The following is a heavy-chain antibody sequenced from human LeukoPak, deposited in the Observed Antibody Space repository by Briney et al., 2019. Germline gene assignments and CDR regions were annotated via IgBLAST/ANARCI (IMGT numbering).Heavy chain of an antibody. CDR1: GYTFTSYD. J-gene: IGHJ3*02. CDR3: ARWDYGSGSYWRLAAFDI. V-gene: IGHV1-8*03. CDR2: MNPNSGNT. Sequence: ASVKVSCKASGYTFTSYDINWVRQATGQGLEWMGWMNPNSGNTGYAQKFQGRVTITRNTSISTAYMELSSLRSEDTAVYYCARWDYGSGSYWRLAAFDIWGQGTMVTVSS. D-gene: IGHD3-10*01.